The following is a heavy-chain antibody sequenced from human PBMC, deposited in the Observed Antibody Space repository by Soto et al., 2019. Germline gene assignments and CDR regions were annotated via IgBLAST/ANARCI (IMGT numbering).Heavy chain of an antibody. V-gene: IGHV3-13*05. CDR2: ISAAGDP. J-gene: IGHJ6*02. Sequence: EVQLVESGGGLVQPGGSLRLSCEDSGFTFRNYDMHWVRQGTGKGLEWVSGISAAGDPDYADSVEGRFTISRENAQNSFFLQMNSLRVGDTAVYYCARTDRDFYGLDVSGQGTTVSVSS. CDR3: ARTDRDFYGLDV. CDR1: GFTFRNYD.